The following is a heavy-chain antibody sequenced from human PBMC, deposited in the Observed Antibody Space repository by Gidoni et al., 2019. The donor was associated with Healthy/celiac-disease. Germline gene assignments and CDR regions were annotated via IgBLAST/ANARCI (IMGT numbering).Heavy chain of an antibody. Sequence: QVQLQQWGAGLLKPSETLSLTCAVYGGSFSGYYWSWIRQPPGKGLEWIGEINHSGSTNYNPSLKSRVTISVDTSKNQFSLKLSSVTAADTAVYYCARGLKGAMGGTRYFDLWGRGTLVTVSS. CDR2: INHSGST. CDR3: ARGLKGAMGGTRYFDL. J-gene: IGHJ2*01. CDR1: GGSFSGYY. V-gene: IGHV4-34*01. D-gene: IGHD3-16*01.